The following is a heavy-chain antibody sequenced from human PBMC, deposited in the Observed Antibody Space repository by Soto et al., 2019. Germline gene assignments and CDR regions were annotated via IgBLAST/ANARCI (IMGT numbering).Heavy chain of an antibody. CDR2: ISHDGTNK. Sequence: QVQLVESGGGVVQPGRSLRLSCAASGFTFNSYGMHLVRQAPGKGLEWVASISHDGTNKYYVDSVKRRFTISRDNSKSTLYLQMNSLRAEDTAVYYCAKTPWEKYYSSWFDCWGQGTLVTVSS. J-gene: IGHJ4*02. CDR3: AKTPWEKYYSSWFDC. D-gene: IGHD1-26*01. CDR1: GFTFNSYG. V-gene: IGHV3-30*18.